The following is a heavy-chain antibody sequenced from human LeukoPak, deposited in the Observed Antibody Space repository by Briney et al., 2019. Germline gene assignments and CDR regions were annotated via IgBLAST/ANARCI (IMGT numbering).Heavy chain of an antibody. V-gene: IGHV1-24*01. CDR2: FDPEDGET. D-gene: IGHD6-19*01. J-gene: IGHJ4*02. Sequence: ASVKVSCKVSGYTLTELSMHWVRQAPGKGLEWMGGFDPEDGETIYAQKFQGRVTMTEDTSTDTAYMELSSLRSEDTAAYYCATGLISSGWLFDYWGQGTLVTVSS. CDR3: ATGLISSGWLFDY. CDR1: GYTLTELS.